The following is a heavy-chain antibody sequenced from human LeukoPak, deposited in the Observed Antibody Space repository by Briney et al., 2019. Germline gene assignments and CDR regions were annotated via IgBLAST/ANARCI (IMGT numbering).Heavy chain of an antibody. Sequence: GGSLRLSCAASGFTFNSAWMSWVRQAPGRGLEWVGRIKSKTDGGTTDYAAPVKGRFTISRDDSKNTLDLQMNSLKTEDTAVYYCITVNFYYYYAMDVWGQGTTVTVSS. V-gene: IGHV3-15*01. CDR3: ITVNFYYYYAMDV. J-gene: IGHJ6*02. D-gene: IGHD3-3*01. CDR2: IKSKTDGGTT. CDR1: GFTFNSAW.